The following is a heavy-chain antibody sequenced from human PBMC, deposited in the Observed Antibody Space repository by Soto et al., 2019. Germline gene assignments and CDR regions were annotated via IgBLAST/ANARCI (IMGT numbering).Heavy chain of an antibody. V-gene: IGHV4-39*01. CDR1: GGSISSSSYY. D-gene: IGHD3-3*01. CDR2: IYYSGST. J-gene: IGHJ6*02. CDR3: ARVRGYDFWSGYYLDYYYGMDV. Sequence: ETLSLTCTVSGGSISSSSYYWGWIRQPPGKGLEWIGSIYYSGSTYYNPSLKSRVTISVDTSKNQFSLKLSSVTAADTAVYYCARVRGYDFWSGYYLDYYYGMDVWGQGTTVTVSS.